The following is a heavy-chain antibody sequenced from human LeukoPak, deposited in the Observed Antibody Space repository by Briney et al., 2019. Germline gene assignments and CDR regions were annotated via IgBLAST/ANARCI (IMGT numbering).Heavy chain of an antibody. J-gene: IGHJ4*02. CDR3: ASLIYVGFDY. CDR1: GGSISSSNW. Sequence: PSGSLSLTCAVSGGSISSSNWWSWVRQPPGKGLEWIGEIYHSGRPNYNPSLKSRVTISVDKTKNQFSLKLSSVTAADTAVYYCASLIYVGFDYWGQGTLVTVSS. D-gene: IGHD4-23*01. CDR2: IYHSGRP. V-gene: IGHV4-4*02.